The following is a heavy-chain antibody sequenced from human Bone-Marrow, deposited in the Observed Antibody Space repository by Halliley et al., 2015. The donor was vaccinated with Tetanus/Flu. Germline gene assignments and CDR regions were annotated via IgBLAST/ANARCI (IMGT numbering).Heavy chain of an antibody. CDR1: GFTFSNYW. D-gene: IGHD2-21*02. V-gene: IGHV3-7*03. J-gene: IGHJ4*02. CDR2: IKEDGSDN. Sequence: CAASGFTFSNYWMNWVRQAPGKGLEWVANIKEDGSDNNYVDSVKGRFTISRDNAKNSMYLQMNSLRAEDTAVYYCARDGGWTADYWGQGTLVTVSS. CDR3: ARDGGWTADY.